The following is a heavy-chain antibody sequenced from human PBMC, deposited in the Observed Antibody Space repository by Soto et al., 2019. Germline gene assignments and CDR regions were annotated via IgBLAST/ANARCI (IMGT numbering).Heavy chain of an antibody. Sequence: GVSVKVSCKAYGFTFTSSAVPWVRQARGQRLEWIGWIVVGSGNTNYAQKFQARVTITRDMSTSTAYLQWSSLKASDTAIYYCARLPQFLWFGALTSRAYYFNYWGPGTLVTVSS. CDR2: IVVGSGNT. D-gene: IGHD3-10*01. J-gene: IGHJ4*02. CDR1: GFTFTSSA. CDR3: ARLPQFLWFGALTSRAYYFNY. V-gene: IGHV1-58*01.